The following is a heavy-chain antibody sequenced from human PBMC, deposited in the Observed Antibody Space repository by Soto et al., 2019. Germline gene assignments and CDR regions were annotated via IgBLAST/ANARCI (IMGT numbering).Heavy chain of an antibody. CDR2: INHSGSN. D-gene: IGHD3-9*01. J-gene: IGHJ3*02. CDR3: ARDGSNDWQGAFDI. Sequence: QLQQCGAGLLKPSETLSLTCVVSGGSFSTYYYNWIRQSPGKGREWIGEINHSGSNNYSPSLTSRVTMSLDTSKHQFSLKLTSVTAADTAVYYCARDGSNDWQGAFDIWGQGTMVTVSS. CDR1: GGSFSTYY. V-gene: IGHV4-34*01.